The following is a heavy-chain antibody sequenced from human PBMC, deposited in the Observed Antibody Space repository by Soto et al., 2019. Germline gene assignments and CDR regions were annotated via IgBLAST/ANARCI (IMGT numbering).Heavy chain of an antibody. CDR1: GLTFCNYA. V-gene: IGHV3-23*01. Sequence: PGGSLRLSCATSGLTFCNYAMSWVRQAPGWGLEWVSSMSGSSSTTYYADSVRGRFTISRDRSKNTLYLQMSSLRAEDTALYYCAKNQERELPRVIDFWGQGTLVTVSS. CDR2: MSGSSSTT. CDR3: AKNQERELPRVIDF. D-gene: IGHD1-7*01. J-gene: IGHJ4*02.